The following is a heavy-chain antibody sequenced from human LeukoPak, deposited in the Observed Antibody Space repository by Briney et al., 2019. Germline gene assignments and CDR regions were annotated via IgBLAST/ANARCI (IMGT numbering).Heavy chain of an antibody. V-gene: IGHV3-7*01. J-gene: IGHJ4*02. CDR2: IKQDGNEK. D-gene: IGHD3-10*01. CDR3: ARDPRGSEYSHFDS. CDR1: GFSFSSSY. Sequence: GGSLRLSCVASGFSFSSSYMSWVRQAPGKGLEWVANIKQDGNEKHYVDSVKGRFTISRDSAKSSLYLQMNSLRADDTAVYYCARDPRGSEYSHFDSWGQGTLVTVSS.